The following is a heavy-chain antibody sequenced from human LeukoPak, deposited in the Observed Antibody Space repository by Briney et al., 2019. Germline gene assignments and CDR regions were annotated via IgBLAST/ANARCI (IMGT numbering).Heavy chain of an antibody. V-gene: IGHV3-74*01. D-gene: IGHD3-10*01. CDR3: AREAYDTGNYYSDT. J-gene: IGHJ5*02. CDR1: GFTFSRYW. Sequence: GGSLRLSCAASGFTFSRYWMQWVRQAPGKGLVWVSRIHKDGNNPICADSVKGRFTISRDNARNTLYLQMDSLRAEDTAVYYCAREAYDTGNYYSDTWGQGILVTVSS. CDR2: IHKDGNNP.